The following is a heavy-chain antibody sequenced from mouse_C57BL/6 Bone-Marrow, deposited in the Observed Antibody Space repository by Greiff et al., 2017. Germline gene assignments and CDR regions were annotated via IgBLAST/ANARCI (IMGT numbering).Heavy chain of an antibody. CDR2: IYPSDSET. Sequence: QVQLQQPGAELVRPGSSVKLSCKASGYTFTSYWMDWVKQRPGQGLEWIGNIYPSDSETHYNHKFKDKATLTVDKSSSTAYMQLSSLTSEDSAVYYCAREFRAMDYWDQGTSVTVSS. V-gene: IGHV1-61*01. CDR1: GYTFTSYW. CDR3: AREFRAMDY. J-gene: IGHJ4*01.